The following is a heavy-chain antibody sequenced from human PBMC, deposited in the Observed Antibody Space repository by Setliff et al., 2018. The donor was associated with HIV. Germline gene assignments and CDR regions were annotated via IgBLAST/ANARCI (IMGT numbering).Heavy chain of an antibody. J-gene: IGHJ4*02. CDR3: ARALYDSSGYPWGY. CDR2: IYYSGST. Sequence: SETLSLTCTVSGGSISSSNYYWGWIRQPPGKGLEWIGTIYYSGSTYSNPSLKSRVTISVDTSKNQFSLKLSSVTAADTAVYYCARALYDSSGYPWGYWGQGTVVTVSS. CDR1: GGSISSSNYY. D-gene: IGHD3-22*01. V-gene: IGHV4-39*07.